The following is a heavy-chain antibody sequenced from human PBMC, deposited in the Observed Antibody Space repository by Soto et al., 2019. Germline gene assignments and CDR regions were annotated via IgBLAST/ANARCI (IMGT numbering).Heavy chain of an antibody. CDR1: GFTFSSYG. V-gene: IGHV3-33*01. J-gene: IGHJ4*02. Sequence: GGSLRLSCAASGFTFSSYGMHWVRQAPGKGLEWVAVIWYDGSNKYYADSVKGRFTISRDNSKNTLYLQMNSLRAEDTAVYYCSRDAALLSRVRYYFDYWGQGTLVTVSS. CDR3: SRDAALLSRVRYYFDY. D-gene: IGHD3-9*01. CDR2: IWYDGSNK.